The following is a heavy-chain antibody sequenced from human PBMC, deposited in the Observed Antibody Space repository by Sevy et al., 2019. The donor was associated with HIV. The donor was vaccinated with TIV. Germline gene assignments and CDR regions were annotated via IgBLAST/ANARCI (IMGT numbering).Heavy chain of an antibody. D-gene: IGHD6-13*01. V-gene: IGHV3-7*01. CDR3: ARDSAMTRDY. CDR2: IKPDGSEI. J-gene: IGHJ4*02. Sequence: GGSLRLSCAASGFIFSAYWMSWVRQAPGRGLEWVAKIKPDGSEIYYGDSVKGRFTISRDNAKNSLYLQMNSLRAEDTGVYYCARDSAMTRDYWGQGTLVTVSS. CDR1: GFIFSAYW.